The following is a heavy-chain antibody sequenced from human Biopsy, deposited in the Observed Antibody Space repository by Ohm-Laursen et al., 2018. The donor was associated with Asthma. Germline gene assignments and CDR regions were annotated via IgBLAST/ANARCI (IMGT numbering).Heavy chain of an antibody. V-gene: IGHV1-69*01. Sequence: GSSVKVSCKASGGTFSRYAISWVRQAPGQGLEWMGGISPFIGTSNYAQKLQGSVTFTADESTSSAYMELSSLRSEDSAVYYCAREVSTVDYGYYYFAMDVWGQGTTVTVSS. CDR3: AREVSTVDYGYYYFAMDV. J-gene: IGHJ6*02. D-gene: IGHD4-17*01. CDR1: GGTFSRYA. CDR2: ISPFIGTS.